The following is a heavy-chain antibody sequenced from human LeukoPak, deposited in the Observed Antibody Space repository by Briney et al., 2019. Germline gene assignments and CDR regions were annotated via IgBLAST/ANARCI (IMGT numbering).Heavy chain of an antibody. CDR3: ARNYYDSSGYYYVDAFDI. V-gene: IGHV4-30-4*07. CDR2: IYYSGST. CDR1: GGSISSGGYS. D-gene: IGHD3-22*01. J-gene: IGHJ3*02. Sequence: SQTLSLTCAVSGGSISSGGYSWSWIRQPPGKGLEWLGYIYYSGSTYYNPSLKSRVTISVDTSKNQFSLKLSSVTAADTAVYYCARNYYDSSGYYYVDAFDIWGQGTMVTVSS.